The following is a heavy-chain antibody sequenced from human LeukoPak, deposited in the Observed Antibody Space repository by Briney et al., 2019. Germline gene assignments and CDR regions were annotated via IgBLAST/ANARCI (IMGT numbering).Heavy chain of an antibody. D-gene: IGHD3-22*01. CDR1: GFTFSSYA. V-gene: IGHV3-23*01. CDR3: AKSGYRDSSGYYYLLCPDY. CDR2: ISGSGGST. Sequence: GGSLRLSCAASGFTFSSYAMIWVRQAPGKGLEWVSAISGSGGSTYYADSVKGRFTISRDNSKNTLYLQMNSLRAEDTAVYYCAKSGYRDSSGYYYLLCPDYWGQGTLVTVSS. J-gene: IGHJ4*02.